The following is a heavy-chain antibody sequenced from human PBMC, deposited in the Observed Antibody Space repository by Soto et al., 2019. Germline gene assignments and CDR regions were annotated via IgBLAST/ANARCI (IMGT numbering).Heavy chain of an antibody. CDR1: GYTFTNYA. J-gene: IGHJ4*02. D-gene: IGHD2-2*01. CDR3: ARAGDDCSAANCYVIDY. CDR2: INTGKGNT. V-gene: IGHV1-3*04. Sequence: QVQLVQSGAEVKKPGASVKVSCKASGYTFTNYAMHRVRQAPGQRLEWMGWINTGKGNTKYSQKFQGRVTITRDTSASTAYMELSSLRSEDTAMYYCARAGDDCSAANCYVIDYWGQGTLVTVSS.